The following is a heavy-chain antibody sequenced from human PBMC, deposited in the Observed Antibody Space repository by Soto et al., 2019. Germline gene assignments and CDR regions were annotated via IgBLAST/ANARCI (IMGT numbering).Heavy chain of an antibody. V-gene: IGHV1-69*01. Sequence: QVQLVQSGAEVKKPGSSVKVSCKASGGTFSSYAISWVRQAPGQGLEWMGGIIPIFGTANYAQKFQGRVTITADEYTSTAYMDLSSLRSEDTAGYYCVGWNYYYYGMDVWGQGTTVTVSS. CDR1: GGTFSSYA. D-gene: IGHD6-19*01. CDR3: VGWNYYYYGMDV. CDR2: IIPIFGTA. J-gene: IGHJ6*02.